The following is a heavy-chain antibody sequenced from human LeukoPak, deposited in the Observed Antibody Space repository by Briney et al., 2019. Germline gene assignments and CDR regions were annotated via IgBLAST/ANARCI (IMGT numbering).Heavy chain of an antibody. CDR1: GYTFNVYY. Sequence: VSVTVSYKASGYTFNVYYMHWVRQAPGQGREWMGWINPNSCGTNYAQKVQGRVSMNRDTSISTAYMELSRLRSDDTDVYYCARERYSYGQRSFDYWDQGTLVTVSS. CDR2: INPNSCGT. D-gene: IGHD5-18*01. CDR3: ARERYSYGQRSFDY. J-gene: IGHJ4*02. V-gene: IGHV1-2*02.